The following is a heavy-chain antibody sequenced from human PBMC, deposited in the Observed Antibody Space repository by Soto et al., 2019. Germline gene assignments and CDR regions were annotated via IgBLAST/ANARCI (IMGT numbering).Heavy chain of an antibody. D-gene: IGHD6-13*01. J-gene: IGHJ1*01. Sequence: EVQLLESGGGLVQPEGSLRLSCAASGFTFSTYAMSWVRQAPGKGLEWVSGISGGGGTTYYADSVKGRFTISRDNSKNTVYLQVNSLRAEDTAVYYCAKDQAGPGTISRYFQDWGQGTLVTVSS. V-gene: IGHV3-23*01. CDR3: AKDQAGPGTISRYFQD. CDR2: ISGGGGTT. CDR1: GFTFSTYA.